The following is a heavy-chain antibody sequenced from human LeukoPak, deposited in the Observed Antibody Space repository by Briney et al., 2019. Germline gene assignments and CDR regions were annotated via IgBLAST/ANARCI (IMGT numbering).Heavy chain of an antibody. V-gene: IGHV3-11*01. D-gene: IGHD3-3*01. CDR3: ARVGPYDFWSGYPGNYYGMDV. J-gene: IGHJ6*02. CDR1: GFTFSDYY. Sequence: PGGSLRLSCAASGFTFSDYYMSWIRQAPGKGLEWVSYISSSGSTIYYADSVKGRFTISRDNAKNSLYLQMNSLRAEDTAVYYCARVGPYDFWSGYPGNYYGMDVWGQGTTVTVSS. CDR2: ISSSGSTI.